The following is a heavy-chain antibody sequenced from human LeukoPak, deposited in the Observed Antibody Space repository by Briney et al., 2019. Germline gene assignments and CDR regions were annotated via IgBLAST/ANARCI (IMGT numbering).Heavy chain of an antibody. Sequence: GGSLRLSCAASGFNFRGNAMHWVRQAPGKGLEWLAIIWYDGSNEYYADSVRGRFTISRDNSKNTLYLQMNSLRVEDTALYYCARGGMSARPDYWGQGTLVTVSS. CDR3: ARGGMSARPDY. CDR2: IWYDGSNE. V-gene: IGHV3-33*01. J-gene: IGHJ4*02. CDR1: GFNFRGNA. D-gene: IGHD6-6*01.